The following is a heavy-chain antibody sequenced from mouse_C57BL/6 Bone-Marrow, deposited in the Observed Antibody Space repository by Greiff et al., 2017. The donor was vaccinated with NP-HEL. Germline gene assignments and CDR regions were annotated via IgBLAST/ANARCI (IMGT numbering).Heavy chain of an antibody. CDR1: GYTFTSYG. CDR3: ARGFYYCGSGYAMDY. J-gene: IGHJ4*01. D-gene: IGHD1-1*01. V-gene: IGHV1-81*01. Sequence: QVQLKQSGAELARPGASVKLSCKASGYTFTSYGISWVKQRTGQGLEWIGEIYPRSGNTYYNEKFKGKATLTADKSSSTAYMELRSLTSEDSAVYFGARGFYYCGSGYAMDYWGQGTSVTVSS. CDR2: IYPRSGNT.